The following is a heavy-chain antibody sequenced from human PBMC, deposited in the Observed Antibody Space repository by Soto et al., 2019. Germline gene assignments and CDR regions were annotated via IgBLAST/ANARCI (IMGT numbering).Heavy chain of an antibody. CDR1: GGSISSSSHY. Sequence: PSETLSLTCTVSGGSISSSSHYWGWIRQPPGKGLEWIGSIYYSGSSYYNPSLKSRVTISVDTSKNQFSLKLGSVTAADTAVYYCARSPGTWRIDCWGQGTLVTVSS. CDR2: IYYSGSS. V-gene: IGHV4-39*01. J-gene: IGHJ4*02. D-gene: IGHD2-15*01. CDR3: ARSPGTWRIDC.